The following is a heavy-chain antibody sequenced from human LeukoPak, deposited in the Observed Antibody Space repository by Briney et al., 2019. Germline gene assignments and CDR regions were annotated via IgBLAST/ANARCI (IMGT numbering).Heavy chain of an antibody. V-gene: IGHV1-18*01. Sequence: ASVTVSCKASGYTFTSYGISWVRQAPGQGLEWMGWISAYNGNTNYAQKLQGRVTMTTDTSTSTAYMELRSLRSDDTAVYYCASNLSGYNSFDYWGQGTLVTVSS. J-gene: IGHJ4*02. D-gene: IGHD5-12*01. CDR1: GYTFTSYG. CDR3: ASNLSGYNSFDY. CDR2: ISAYNGNT.